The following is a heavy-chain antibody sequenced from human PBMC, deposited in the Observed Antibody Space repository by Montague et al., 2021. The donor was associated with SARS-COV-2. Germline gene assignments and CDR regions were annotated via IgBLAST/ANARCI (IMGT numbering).Heavy chain of an antibody. CDR1: GGSISSSNW. V-gene: IGHV4-4*02. CDR3: AREPYYYDSSGYPYYYYYGMDV. Sequence: SETLSLTCAVSGGSISSSNWWSWVRQPPGKGLEWIGEIYHSGSTNNNPSLKSRVTISVDKSKNQFFLKLSSVTAADTAVYYCAREPYYYDSSGYPYYYYYGMDVWGQGTTVTVSS. D-gene: IGHD3-22*01. J-gene: IGHJ6*02. CDR2: IYHSGST.